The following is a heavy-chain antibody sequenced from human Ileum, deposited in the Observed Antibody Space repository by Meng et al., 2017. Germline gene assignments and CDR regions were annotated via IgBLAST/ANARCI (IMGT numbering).Heavy chain of an antibody. CDR2: ISHSGSA. V-gene: IGHV4-4*02. CDR1: SGSICSYSY. Sequence: QVKRRESGPGLARATRTLSLACAGCSGSICSYSYCSWVRQHAGKGLEWIGQISHSGSAHYIPSRKSRVTMSVDKSKSQFSLMLTAVAAADTAIDYCARHGGYAHDFWGQGTLVTVSS. J-gene: IGHJ4*02. D-gene: IGHD4-23*01. CDR3: ARHGGYAHDF.